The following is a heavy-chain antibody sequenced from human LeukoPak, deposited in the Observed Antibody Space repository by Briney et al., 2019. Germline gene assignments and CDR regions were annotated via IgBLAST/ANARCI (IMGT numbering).Heavy chain of an antibody. V-gene: IGHV4-59*01. CDR1: GGSISSYY. CDR2: IYYSGST. J-gene: IGHJ5*02. D-gene: IGHD6-13*01. CDR3: ARDSRYSSSWYWFDP. Sequence: MPSETPSLTCTVSGGSISSYYWSWIRQPPGKGLEWIGYIYYSGSTNYNPSLKSRVTISVDTSKNQFSLKLSSVTAADTAVYYCARDSRYSSSWYWFDPWGQGTLVTVSS.